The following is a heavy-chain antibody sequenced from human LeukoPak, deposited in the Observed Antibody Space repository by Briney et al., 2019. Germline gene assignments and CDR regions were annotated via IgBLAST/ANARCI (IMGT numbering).Heavy chain of an antibody. V-gene: IGHV3-9*01. J-gene: IGHJ4*02. D-gene: IGHD3-22*01. CDR1: GFTFDDYA. CDR2: INWNSVSA. CDR3: AKGARSSSGYTTD. Sequence: GGSLRLSCVASGFTFDDYAMHWVRQAPGKGLEWVAGINWNSVSAVYADSLKGRLTISRDNAKNSLFLQMNSLKTEDTAFYYCAKGARSSSGYTTDWGQGTLVTVSS.